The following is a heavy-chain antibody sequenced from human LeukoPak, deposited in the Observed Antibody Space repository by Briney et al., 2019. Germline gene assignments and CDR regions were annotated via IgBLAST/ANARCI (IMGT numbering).Heavy chain of an antibody. J-gene: IGHJ4*02. D-gene: IGHD4-11*01. Sequence: SESLSLTCSVYAGSFSVYQWIWIRQPPRKGLEWIGEINHSGSTNYNPSLKSRVTISVDTSKNQFSLKLSSVTAADTAVYYCARGDNDLTTDYWGQGTLVTVSS. CDR1: AGSFSVYQ. CDR3: ARGDNDLTTDY. V-gene: IGHV4-34*01. CDR2: INHSGST.